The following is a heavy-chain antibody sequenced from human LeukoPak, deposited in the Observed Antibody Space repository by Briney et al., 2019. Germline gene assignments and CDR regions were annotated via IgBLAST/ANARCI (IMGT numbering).Heavy chain of an antibody. J-gene: IGHJ4*02. CDR2: INYSGSA. CDR1: GGSISSTSYY. V-gene: IGHV4-39*01. D-gene: IGHD3/OR15-3a*01. Sequence: SETLSLTCTVSGGSISSTSYYWGWIRQPPGKGLEWIGSINYSGSAYYNPSLKSRLTISIDTSKNQISLRLTSVTAADTAVYYCARQTGSGLFILPGGQGTLVTVSS. CDR3: ARQTGSGLFILP.